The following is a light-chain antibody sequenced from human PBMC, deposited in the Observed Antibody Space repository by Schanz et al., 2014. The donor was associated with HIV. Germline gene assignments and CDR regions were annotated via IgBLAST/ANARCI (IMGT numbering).Light chain of an antibody. J-gene: IGLJ1*01. Sequence: QSALTQPASVSGSPGQSITISCTGTSSDVGGYNYVSWYQQHPGKAPKLMIYDVSNRPSGVPDRFSGSKSGDTASLTVSGLQAEDEADYYCQSSDTSLSAVFGTGTKLTVL. CDR1: SSDVGGYNY. CDR2: DVS. CDR3: QSSDTSLSAV. V-gene: IGLV2-14*01.